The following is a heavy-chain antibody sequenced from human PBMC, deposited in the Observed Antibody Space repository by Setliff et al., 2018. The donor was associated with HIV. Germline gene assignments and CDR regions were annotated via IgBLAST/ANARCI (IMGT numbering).Heavy chain of an antibody. Sequence: HPGGSLRLSCAASGFTVSSDYMSWVRQAPGKGLECVSVIYSGGSTYYADSVKGRFTISRDNAKNSLYLQMNSLRAEDTAVYYCARPLLRTNTVYGILGNWFDSWGRGTLVTVSS. CDR3: ARPLLRTNTVYGILGNWFDS. D-gene: IGHD2-8*01. CDR1: GFTVSSDY. J-gene: IGHJ5*01. CDR2: IYSGGST. V-gene: IGHV3-53*01.